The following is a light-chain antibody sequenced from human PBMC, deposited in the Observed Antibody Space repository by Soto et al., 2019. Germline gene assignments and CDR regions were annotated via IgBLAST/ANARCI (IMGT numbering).Light chain of an antibody. J-gene: IGKJ2*01. CDR2: GAS. CDR3: QQYNSMPYT. V-gene: IGKV3-15*01. CDR1: QSITSN. Sequence: EIVATQSPVTLSVSPGDRATLSCRASQSITSNLAWYQQKPGQAPRLLIYGASTRATGIPARFSGSGSGTEFTLTISSLQSEDFAVYYCQQYNSMPYTFGQGTRLEIK.